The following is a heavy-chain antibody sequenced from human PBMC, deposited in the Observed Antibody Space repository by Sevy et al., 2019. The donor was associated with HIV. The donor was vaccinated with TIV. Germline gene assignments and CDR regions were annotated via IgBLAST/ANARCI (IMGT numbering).Heavy chain of an antibody. J-gene: IGHJ4*02. CDR3: AKGHRSYYDFWSGYYGYYFGY. D-gene: IGHD3-3*01. Sequence: GGSLRLSCAASGFTFSSYAMSWVRQAPGKGLEWVSAISGSGGSTYYADSVKGRFTISRDNSKNTLYLQMNSLRAEDTAVYYCAKGHRSYYDFWSGYYGYYFGYWGQGTLVTVSS. CDR1: GFTFSSYA. V-gene: IGHV3-23*01. CDR2: ISGSGGST.